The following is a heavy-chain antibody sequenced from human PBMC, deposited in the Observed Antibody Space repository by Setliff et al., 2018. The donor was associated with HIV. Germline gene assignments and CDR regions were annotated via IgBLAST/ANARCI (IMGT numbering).Heavy chain of an antibody. J-gene: IGHJ4*02. CDR1: GGSISSTSYY. CDR3: ARGTRGGGSWD. D-gene: IGHD2-15*01. CDR2: IYDSGTT. Sequence: PSETLSLTCTVSGGSISSTSYYWNWIRQPAGKGLEWIGRIYDSGTTNYNPSLRSRITISADPSKNQFSLKLTSVTAADTAVYDCARGTRGGGSWDWGQGTLVTVSS. V-gene: IGHV4-61*02.